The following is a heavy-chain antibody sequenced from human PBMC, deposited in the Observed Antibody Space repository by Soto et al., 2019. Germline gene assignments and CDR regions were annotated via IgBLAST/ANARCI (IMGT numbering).Heavy chain of an antibody. Sequence: EVQLLESGGGLEQPGGSLRLSYAASGFTFGSLPMSWVRQAPGKGLEWVSALSSSGGSTYYADSVKGRFTISRDNSKNTLYLQMNSLRAEDTAVYYCAKGSAGMDYWGQGTLVTVSS. J-gene: IGHJ4*02. V-gene: IGHV3-23*01. CDR1: GFTFGSLP. CDR3: AKGSAGMDY. CDR2: LSSSGGST.